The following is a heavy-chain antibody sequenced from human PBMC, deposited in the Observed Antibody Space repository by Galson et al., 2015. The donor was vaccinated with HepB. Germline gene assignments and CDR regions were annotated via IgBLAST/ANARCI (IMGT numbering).Heavy chain of an antibody. J-gene: IGHJ3*02. CDR3: ARATQLMDGPGGRDAFEI. CDR2: IYYSGST. CDR1: GGPISSGGYY. D-gene: IGHD5-24*01. V-gene: IGHV4-31*03. Sequence: TLSLTCTVSGGPISSGGYYWSWIRQHPGKGLEWIGYIYYSGSTYYNPSLKSRVTISVDTSKNQFSLKLSSVTAADTAVYYCARATQLMDGPGGRDAFEIWGQGTMVTVSS.